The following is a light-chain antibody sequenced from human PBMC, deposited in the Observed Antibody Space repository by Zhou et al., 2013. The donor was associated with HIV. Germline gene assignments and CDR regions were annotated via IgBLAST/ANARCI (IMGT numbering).Light chain of an antibody. CDR2: DAS. CDR1: QSVRSY. V-gene: IGKV3-15*01. Sequence: EIVLTQSPATLSLSPGERATLSCRASQSVRSYLAWYQQKPGQAPRLLIYDASTRAAGIPARFSGSGSGTEFTLTISSMQSEDFAVYYCQQNNDRPRTFGQGTKLEIK. J-gene: IGKJ2*01. CDR3: QQNNDRPRT.